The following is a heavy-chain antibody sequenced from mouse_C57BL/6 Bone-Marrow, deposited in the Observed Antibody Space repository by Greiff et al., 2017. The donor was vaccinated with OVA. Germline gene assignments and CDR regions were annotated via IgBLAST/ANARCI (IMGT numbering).Heavy chain of an antibody. CDR3: ARHVGYWYFDV. J-gene: IGHJ1*03. V-gene: IGHV5-15*01. Sequence: EVMLVESGGGLVQPGGSLKLSCAASGFTFSDYGMAWVRQAPRKGPEWVAFISNLAYSIYYADTVTGRFTISRENAKNTLYLEMSSLRSEDTAMYYCARHVGYWYFDVWGTGTTVTVSS. CDR1: GFTFSDYG. CDR2: ISNLAYSI.